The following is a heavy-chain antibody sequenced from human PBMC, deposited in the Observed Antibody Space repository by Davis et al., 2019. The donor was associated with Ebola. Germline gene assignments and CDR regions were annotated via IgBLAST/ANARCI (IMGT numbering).Heavy chain of an antibody. D-gene: IGHD4-17*01. V-gene: IGHV3-33*01. CDR1: GFTFSSYG. Sequence: GESLKISCAASGFTFSSYGMHWVRQAPGKGLEWVAVIWYDGSNKYYADSVKGRFTISRDNSKNTLYLQMNSLRAEDTAVYYCARDYGDYDGPLDYWGQGTLVTVSS. J-gene: IGHJ4*02. CDR2: IWYDGSNK. CDR3: ARDYGDYDGPLDY.